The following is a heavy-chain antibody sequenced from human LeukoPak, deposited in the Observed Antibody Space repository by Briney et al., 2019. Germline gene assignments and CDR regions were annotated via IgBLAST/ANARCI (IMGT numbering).Heavy chain of an antibody. CDR2: ISYDGSNE. Sequence: GRSLRLSCAASGFTFSSYVMHWIRQAPGKGLEGVAIISYDGSNEDYADSVKGRFTIYRDNAKNSLYLQMNSLRAEDTAVYYCARDDILTGYPTPFDYWGQGTLVTVSS. D-gene: IGHD3-9*01. V-gene: IGHV3-30*04. CDR1: GFTFSSYV. CDR3: ARDDILTGYPTPFDY. J-gene: IGHJ4*02.